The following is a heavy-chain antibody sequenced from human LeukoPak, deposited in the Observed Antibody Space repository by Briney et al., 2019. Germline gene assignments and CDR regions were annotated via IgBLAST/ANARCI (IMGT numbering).Heavy chain of an antibody. J-gene: IGHJ4*02. Sequence: GGFLRLSYAASGFTFSSYAMSWVRQAPGKGLEWVSSISNSGGRTFYTDSVKGRFTISRDNSKITLYLQMNSLRAEDTAVYYCAKSYNGYESKPDYWGQGTLVTVSS. D-gene: IGHD5-12*01. CDR2: ISNSGGRT. CDR1: GFTFSSYA. CDR3: AKSYNGYESKPDY. V-gene: IGHV3-23*01.